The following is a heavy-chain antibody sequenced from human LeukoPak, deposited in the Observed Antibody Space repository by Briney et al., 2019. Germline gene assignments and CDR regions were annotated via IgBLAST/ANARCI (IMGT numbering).Heavy chain of an antibody. D-gene: IGHD6-19*01. CDR2: INPTSGGT. J-gene: IGHJ4*02. Sequence: ASVKVSCKASAYTFTGHYMHWVRQAPGQGLEWMGWINPTSGGTNYAQKFQGRVTMTRDTSISTAYMEVSRLRSDDTAVYYCAREGSGWYGNFDYWGQGTLVTVSS. V-gene: IGHV1-2*02. CDR3: AREGSGWYGNFDY. CDR1: AYTFTGHY.